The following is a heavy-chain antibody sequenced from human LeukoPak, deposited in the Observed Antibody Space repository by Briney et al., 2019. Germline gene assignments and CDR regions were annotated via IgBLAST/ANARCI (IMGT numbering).Heavy chain of an antibody. CDR2: ISSSSSYI. Sequence: GGSLRLSCAASGFTFSSYSMNWVRQAPGKGLEWVSSISSSSSYIYYADSVKGRFTISRDNAKNSLYLQMNSLRAEDTAIYYCARPLRESGYFYFDYWGQGTLVTVSS. CDR1: GFTFSSYS. J-gene: IGHJ4*02. V-gene: IGHV3-21*01. CDR3: ARPLRESGYFYFDY. D-gene: IGHD3-3*01.